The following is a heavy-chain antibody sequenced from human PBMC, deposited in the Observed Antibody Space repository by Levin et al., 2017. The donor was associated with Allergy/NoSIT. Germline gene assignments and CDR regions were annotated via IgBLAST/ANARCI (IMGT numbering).Heavy chain of an antibody. CDR2: IYFSGST. CDR1: GGSISSFY. V-gene: IGHV4-59*01. CDR3: ARGGTHRSFDY. Sequence: SQTLSLTCTVSGGSISSFYWSWIRQPPGKGLEWIGYIYFSGSTNYNPSLKSRVTISVDTSKSQFSLKLTSVTAADTAVYYCARGGTHRSFDYWGQGTLVTVSS. D-gene: IGHD1-7*01. J-gene: IGHJ4*02.